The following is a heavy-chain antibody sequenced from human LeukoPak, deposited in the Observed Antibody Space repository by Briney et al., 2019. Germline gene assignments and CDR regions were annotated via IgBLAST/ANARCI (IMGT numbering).Heavy chain of an antibody. J-gene: IGHJ4*02. Sequence: PGGSLGLSCAASGFTVITNDMTWVRQPPGKGLEWVSVLYSDGNTKYADSVQGRFTISRDNSKNTLYLEMNSLSPDDTAVYYCARGVEPLAANTLAYWGQGTLVTVSS. CDR3: ARGVEPLAANTLAY. CDR2: LYSDGNT. V-gene: IGHV3-53*01. D-gene: IGHD1-14*01. CDR1: GFTVITND.